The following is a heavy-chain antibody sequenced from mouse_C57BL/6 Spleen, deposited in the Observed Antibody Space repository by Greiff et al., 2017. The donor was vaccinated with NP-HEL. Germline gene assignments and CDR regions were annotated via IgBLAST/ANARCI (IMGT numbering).Heavy chain of an antibody. Sequence: EVQLQESGPELVKPGASVKISCKASGYSFTDYNMNWVKQSNGKSLEWIGVINPNYGTTSYKQKFKGKATLTVDQSSSTAYMQLNSLTSEDSAVYYCARALIYYDYDGFADWGQGTLVTVSA. CDR2: INPNYGTT. D-gene: IGHD2-4*01. V-gene: IGHV1-39*01. CDR1: GYSFTDYN. CDR3: ARALIYYDYDGFAD. J-gene: IGHJ3*01.